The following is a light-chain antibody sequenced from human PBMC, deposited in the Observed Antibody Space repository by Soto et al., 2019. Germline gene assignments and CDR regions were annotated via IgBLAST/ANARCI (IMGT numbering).Light chain of an antibody. CDR2: DAS. J-gene: IGKJ1*01. CDR3: QQRSNWPPWT. Sequence: EIVLTQSPATLSLSPGERATLFCRASQSVSSYLAWYQQKPGQAPRLLIYDASNRATGIPARFSGSGSGTDFILTISSLEPEDFAVYYCQQRSNWPPWTFGQGTKVEIK. CDR1: QSVSSY. V-gene: IGKV3-11*01.